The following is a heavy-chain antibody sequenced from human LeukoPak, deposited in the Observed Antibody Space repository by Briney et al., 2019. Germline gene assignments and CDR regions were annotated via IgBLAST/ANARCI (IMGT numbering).Heavy chain of an antibody. D-gene: IGHD4-23*01. V-gene: IGHV1-46*01. Sequence: ASVKVSCKASGYTFTNYFMHWVRQAPGQGLEWMGIINPSSGSTSYAQKFQGRLTMTRDMSTSTVYMELSSLRSEDRAVYYCARGSRAYGGFDYWGQGTLVTVSS. CDR3: ARGSRAYGGFDY. J-gene: IGHJ4*02. CDR2: INPSSGST. CDR1: GYTFTNYF.